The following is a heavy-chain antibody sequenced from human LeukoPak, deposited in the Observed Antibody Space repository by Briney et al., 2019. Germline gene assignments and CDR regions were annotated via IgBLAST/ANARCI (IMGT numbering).Heavy chain of an antibody. Sequence: SETLSLTCTVSGASISTYYWGWIRQPPGKGLEWIGSISYSGTTYYNPSLKSRVTIFEDTSKNQFSLKLSSVTAADTAVYYCARLLRRDNWFDPWGQGTLVTVSS. CDR1: GASISTYY. J-gene: IGHJ5*02. D-gene: IGHD2/OR15-2a*01. CDR3: ARLLRRDNWFDP. V-gene: IGHV4-39*01. CDR2: ISYSGTT.